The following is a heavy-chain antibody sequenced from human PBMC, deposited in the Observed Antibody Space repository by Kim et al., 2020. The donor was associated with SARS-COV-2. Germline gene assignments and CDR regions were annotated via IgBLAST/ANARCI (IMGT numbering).Heavy chain of an antibody. CDR3: ARAGWDYDILASGGDSFDY. D-gene: IGHD3-9*01. J-gene: IGHJ4*02. Sequence: ASVKVSCKASGYTFTSYAMHWVRQAPGQRLEWMGWINAGNGNTKYSQKFQGRVTITRDTSASTAYMELSSLRSEDTAVYYCARAGWDYDILASGGDSFDYWGQGTLVTVSS. CDR2: INAGNGNT. CDR1: GYTFTSYA. V-gene: IGHV1-3*01.